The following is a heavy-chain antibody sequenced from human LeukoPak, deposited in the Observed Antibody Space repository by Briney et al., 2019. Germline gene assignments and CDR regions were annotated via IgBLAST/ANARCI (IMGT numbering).Heavy chain of an antibody. CDR1: GGSISSSSYY. J-gene: IGHJ4*02. Sequence: SETLSLTCTVSGGSISSSSYYWGWIRQPPGKGLEWIGYIYYSGSTNYNPSLKSRVTISVDTSKNQFSLKLSSVTAADTAVYYCARGPGKYYDSSGYRAPPFDYWGQGTLVTVSS. CDR3: ARGPGKYYDSSGYRAPPFDY. CDR2: IYYSGST. D-gene: IGHD3-22*01. V-gene: IGHV4-61*05.